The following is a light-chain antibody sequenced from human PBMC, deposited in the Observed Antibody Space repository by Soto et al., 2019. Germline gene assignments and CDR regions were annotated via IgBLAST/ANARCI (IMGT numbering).Light chain of an antibody. J-gene: IGLJ1*01. CDR2: SNN. V-gene: IGLV1-44*01. CDR1: SSNIGSNA. Sequence: QSVLTQPPSASGTPGQRVTISCSGGSSNIGSNAVNWYQQLPGTAPKVLIYSNNHRPSGFPDRFSASKSGTSASLAISGLQSEDEADYYCAAWDDSLNGYVFGTGTKLTVL. CDR3: AAWDDSLNGYV.